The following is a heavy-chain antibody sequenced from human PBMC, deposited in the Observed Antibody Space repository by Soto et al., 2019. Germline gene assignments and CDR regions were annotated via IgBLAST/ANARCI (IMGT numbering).Heavy chain of an antibody. D-gene: IGHD3-22*01. J-gene: IGHJ3*02. Sequence: QVQLQESGPGLVKPSQTLSLTCSVSGGSISSGGFYWSWIRQHPGKGLEWIGYIYYSGNTYYNPSLKGRVTISLGTSNNQFSLKLSSVTTADTAVYFCARESLSGIYYYYTRRPRGNTFNIWGQGTMVTVSS. V-gene: IGHV4-31*03. CDR2: IYYSGNT. CDR3: ARESLSGIYYYYTRRPRGNTFNI. CDR1: GGSISSGGFY.